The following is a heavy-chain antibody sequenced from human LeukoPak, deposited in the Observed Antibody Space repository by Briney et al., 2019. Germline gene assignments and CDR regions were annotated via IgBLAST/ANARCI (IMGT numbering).Heavy chain of an antibody. CDR1: GFTFSSYW. CDR3: ARDHPYYYDSSGYYY. D-gene: IGHD3-22*01. V-gene: IGHV3-7*01. Sequence: GGSPRLSCAASGFTFSSYWMSWVRQAPGKGLEWVANIKQDGSEKYYVDSVKGRFTISRDNAKNSLYLQMNSLRAEDTAVYYCARDHPYYYDSSGYYYWGQGTLVTVSS. J-gene: IGHJ4*02. CDR2: IKQDGSEK.